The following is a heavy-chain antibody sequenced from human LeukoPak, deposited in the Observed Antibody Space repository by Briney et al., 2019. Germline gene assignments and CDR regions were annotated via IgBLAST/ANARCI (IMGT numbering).Heavy chain of an antibody. J-gene: IGHJ4*02. CDR1: GGSISNGGYY. V-gene: IGHV4-31*03. CDR2: IYDSGTT. D-gene: IGHD1-14*01. Sequence: SETLCLTCTVSGGSISNGGYYWSWIRQHPGKGLEWIGYIYDSGTTYYNPALQSRVTISVDTSDNQFSLKLRSLTAADTAVYYCARGGDRRGFNYWGQGTLVTVSS. CDR3: ARGGDRRGFNY.